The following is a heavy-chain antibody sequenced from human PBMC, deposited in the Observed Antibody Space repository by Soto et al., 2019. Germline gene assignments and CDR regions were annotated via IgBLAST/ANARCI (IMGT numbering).Heavy chain of an antibody. CDR3: ARHTSDRYGSDY. Sequence: PGESLKISCKGSGYSFTSYWIGWVRQMPGKGLQLMGIIYPGDSETRYSPSFQGRVTISADTSISTAYLQWSSLEASDTAMYYCARHTSDRYGSDYWGQGTLVTVSS. J-gene: IGHJ4*02. V-gene: IGHV5-51*01. CDR2: IYPGDSET. D-gene: IGHD5-18*01. CDR1: GYSFTSYW.